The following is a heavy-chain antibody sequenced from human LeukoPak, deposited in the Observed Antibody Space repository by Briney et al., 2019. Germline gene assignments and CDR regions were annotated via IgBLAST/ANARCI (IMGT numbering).Heavy chain of an antibody. V-gene: IGHV3-23*01. CDR2: ISGSGGST. CDR1: GFTFSSYA. J-gene: IGHJ4*02. D-gene: IGHD6-13*01. CDR3: ASKPAAGTY. Sequence: GGSLRLSCAASGFTFSSYAMSWVRQAAGKGLEWVSAISGSGGSTYYADSVKGRFTISRDDSKNTLYLQMNSLRAEDTAVYYCASKPAAGTYWGQGTLVTVSS.